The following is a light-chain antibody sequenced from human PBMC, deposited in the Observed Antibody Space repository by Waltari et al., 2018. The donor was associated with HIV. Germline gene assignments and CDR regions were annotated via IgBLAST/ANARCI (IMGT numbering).Light chain of an antibody. V-gene: IGKV1-9*01. CDR3: QQFKSYPFT. CDR2: TAS. J-gene: IGKJ2*01. CDR1: EGISRF. Sequence: TQSPAYLSASVGDRVTLTCRASEGISRFLAWYQQEPGKAPKLLIYTASTLQSGVPSRFSGSGSGTEFTLTVTSLQPEDFATYYCQQFKSYPFTFGQGTELGIK.